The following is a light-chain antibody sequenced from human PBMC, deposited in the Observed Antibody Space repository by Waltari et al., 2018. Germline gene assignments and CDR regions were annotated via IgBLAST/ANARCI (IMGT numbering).Light chain of an antibody. V-gene: IGLV3-25*03. Sequence: TQPPSVSAAPGQKVRLTCSGDELPMQTVYWCQQKSRQAPVLVVYKDKERPSGIPERFSGSSSGTTVSLTISGVLAEDEADYYCQSLDRSGTVIFGGGTTLTVL. J-gene: IGLJ2*01. CDR3: QSLDRSGTVI. CDR2: KDK. CDR1: ELPMQT.